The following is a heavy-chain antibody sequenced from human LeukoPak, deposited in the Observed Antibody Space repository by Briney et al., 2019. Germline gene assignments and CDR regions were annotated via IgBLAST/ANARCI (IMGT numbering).Heavy chain of an antibody. CDR1: GFTFDDHA. D-gene: IGHD6-19*01. J-gene: IGHJ4*02. Sequence: QPGRSLRLSCAASGFTFDDHAMHWVRQAPGKGLEWVSGISWNSGSIGYADSVKGRFTISRDNAKNSLYLQMNSLRAEDTALYYCAKDISIAVAGTRGFDYWGQGTLVTVSS. CDR3: AKDISIAVAGTRGFDY. CDR2: ISWNSGSI. V-gene: IGHV3-9*01.